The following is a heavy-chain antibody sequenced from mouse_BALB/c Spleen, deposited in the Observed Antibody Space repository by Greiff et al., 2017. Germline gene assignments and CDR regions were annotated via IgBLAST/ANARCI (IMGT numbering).Heavy chain of an antibody. V-gene: IGHV3-2*02. Sequence: EVKLQESGPGLVKPSQSLSLTCTVTGYSITSDYAWNWIRQFPGNKLEWMGYISYSGSTSYNPSLKSRISITRDTSKNQFFLQLNSVTTEDTATYYCARSWQLGLFAYWGQGTLVTVSA. CDR1: GYSITSDYA. D-gene: IGHD3-1*01. CDR2: ISYSGST. J-gene: IGHJ3*01. CDR3: ARSWQLGLFAY.